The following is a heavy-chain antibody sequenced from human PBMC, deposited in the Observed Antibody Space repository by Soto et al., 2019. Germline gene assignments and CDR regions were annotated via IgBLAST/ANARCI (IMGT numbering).Heavy chain of an antibody. CDR2: ISGSGRTI. J-gene: IGHJ4*02. D-gene: IGHD3-16*01. V-gene: IGHV3-48*03. CDR3: ARDSEHVRWNYENGLDH. Sequence: EVQLVESGGGLVQPGGSLRLSCAASGFTFSSYEMNWVLQAPGKGLEWVSYISGSGRTIYYTDSVKGRFAISIDNAKNSLFLQMNSLGAEDTEVYYCARDSEHVRWNYENGLDHGGQGIHVTVSS. CDR1: GFTFSSYE.